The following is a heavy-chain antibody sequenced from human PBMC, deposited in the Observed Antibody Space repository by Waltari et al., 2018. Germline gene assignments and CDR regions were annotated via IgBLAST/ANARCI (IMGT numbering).Heavy chain of an antibody. CDR3: ARGFSGSGSYQDY. V-gene: IGHV1-3*03. D-gene: IGHD3-10*01. Sequence: QVQLVQSGAEVKKPRASVKVYCKASGYTFTSYAMHWVRRAPGQRLEWMGWINAGNGNTKYSQDFQGRVTITRETSASTAYMGLSSLVSEDMAVYYCARGFSGSGSYQDYWGQGTLVTVSS. J-gene: IGHJ4*02. CDR2: INAGNGNT. CDR1: GYTFTSYA.